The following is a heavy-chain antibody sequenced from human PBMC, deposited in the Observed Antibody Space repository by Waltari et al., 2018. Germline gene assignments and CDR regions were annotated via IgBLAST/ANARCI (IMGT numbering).Heavy chain of an antibody. CDR1: GYSISSGYY. J-gene: IGHJ4*02. CDR2: INHSGST. CDR3: ARRVSIAAQYYFDY. V-gene: IGHV4-38-2*01. D-gene: IGHD6-6*01. Sequence: QVQLQESGPGLVKPSETLSLTCAVSGYSISSGYYWGWIRQPPGKGPEWIGGINHSGSTYYNPSLKSRVTILVDTSKNQFSLILSSVTAADTVVYYCARRVSIAAQYYFDYWGQGTLVTVSS.